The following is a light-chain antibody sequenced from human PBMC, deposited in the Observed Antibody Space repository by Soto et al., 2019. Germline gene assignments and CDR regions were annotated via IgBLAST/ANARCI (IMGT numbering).Light chain of an antibody. CDR1: QRVSSSY. CDR2: DAS. Sequence: EIVLTQSPGTLSLSPGERATLSCRASQRVSSSYLAWYQQKPGQAPRLLIYDASSRATSIPDRFSGSGSGTDFTLTISRLEPEDFAVYYCQQYGSSPYTFGQGTKLEIK. V-gene: IGKV3-20*01. CDR3: QQYGSSPYT. J-gene: IGKJ2*01.